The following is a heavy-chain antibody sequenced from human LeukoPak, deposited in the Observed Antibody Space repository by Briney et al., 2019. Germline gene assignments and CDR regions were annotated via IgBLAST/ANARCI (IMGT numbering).Heavy chain of an antibody. Sequence: GGSLRLSCAVSGITLSNYGMSWVRQAPGKGLDWVAGISDSGGRTKYADSVRGPFTISRDNPKNALFLQMNSLRPEDTAVYFCAKRGVVIRVILVGFHKEANYFDSWGQGALVTVSS. V-gene: IGHV3-23*01. D-gene: IGHD3-22*01. CDR2: ISDSGGRT. J-gene: IGHJ4*02. CDR3: AKRGVVIRVILVGFHKEANYFDS. CDR1: GITLSNYG.